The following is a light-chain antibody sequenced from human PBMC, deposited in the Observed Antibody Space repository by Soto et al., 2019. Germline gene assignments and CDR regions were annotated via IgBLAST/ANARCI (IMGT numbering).Light chain of an antibody. Sequence: QSVLTQPPSASGTPGQRVTMSCSGGNSNIGSHTVNWYQHLPGTAPTLLIFSNNQRPSGGPARFSGSKSGNTASLTVSGLQAADEADCYCSSYAGNNNYGFGTGTKVTVL. CDR1: NSNIGSHT. J-gene: IGLJ1*01. V-gene: IGLV1-44*01. CDR2: SNN. CDR3: SSYAGNNNYG.